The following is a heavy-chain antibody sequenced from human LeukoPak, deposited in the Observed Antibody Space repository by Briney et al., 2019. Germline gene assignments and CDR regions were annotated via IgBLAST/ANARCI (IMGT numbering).Heavy chain of an antibody. V-gene: IGHV4-34*01. D-gene: IGHD6-6*01. CDR3: ARHAVGRYSSSSTWFDP. CDR2: INHSGST. Sequence: SETLSLTCAVYGGSFSGYYWSWIRQPPGKGLEWIGEINHSGSTNYNPSLKSRVTISVDTSKNQFSLKLSSVTAADTAVYYCARHAVGRYSSSSTWFDPWGQGTLVTVSS. J-gene: IGHJ5*02. CDR1: GGSFSGYY.